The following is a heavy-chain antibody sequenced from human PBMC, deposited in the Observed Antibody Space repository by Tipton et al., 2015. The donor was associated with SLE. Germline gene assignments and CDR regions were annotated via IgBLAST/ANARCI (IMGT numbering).Heavy chain of an antibody. D-gene: IGHD4-17*01. CDR2: IYYSGST. CDR3: ARGRRFYGDYGGDFDY. CDR1: GGSISSSSYY. J-gene: IGHJ4*02. Sequence: TLSLTCTVSGGSISSSSYYWGWIRQPPGKGLEWIGSIYYSGSTNYNPSLKSRVTISLETSKKQFSLKMSSVTAADTAVYYCARGRRFYGDYGGDFDYWGQGTLVTVSS. V-gene: IGHV4-39*07.